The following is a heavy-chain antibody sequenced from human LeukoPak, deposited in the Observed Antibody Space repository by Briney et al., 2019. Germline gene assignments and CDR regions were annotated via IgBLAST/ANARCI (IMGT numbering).Heavy chain of an antibody. J-gene: IGHJ4*02. CDR2: IKQDGSEK. CDR3: ARAVEPYYDSSGCDY. V-gene: IGHV3-7*01. Sequence: QPGGSLRLSCVPSGFTFSSYWMSWVRQAPGKGLEWVANIKQDGSEKYYVGSVKGRFIISRDNAKNSLYLQMNSLRAEDTAVYYCARAVEPYYDSSGCDYWGQGAPVTVSS. CDR1: GFTFSSYW. D-gene: IGHD3-22*01.